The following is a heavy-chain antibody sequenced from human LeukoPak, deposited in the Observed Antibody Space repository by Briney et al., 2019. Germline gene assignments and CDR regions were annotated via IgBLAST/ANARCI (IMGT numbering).Heavy chain of an antibody. CDR2: IYYNGDT. D-gene: IGHD2-2*01. CDR3: ARFQMGDVVVPVRQPRPPPPRFFDS. Sequence: SETLSLTCSVSGGFLYNYYWSWIRQTPGKGLEWIGYIYYNGDTNYNPSLESRVTISRDTSQSQFSLELTSVTAADTAVYYCARFQMGDVVVPVRQPRPPPPRFFDSRGRGTLVTVSS. V-gene: IGHV4-59*01. J-gene: IGHJ4*02. CDR1: GGFLYNYY.